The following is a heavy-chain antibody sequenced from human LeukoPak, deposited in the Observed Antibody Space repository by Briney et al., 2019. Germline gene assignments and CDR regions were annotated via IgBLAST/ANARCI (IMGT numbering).Heavy chain of an antibody. CDR2: ISDSGDKT. CDR1: GFTFSNYA. V-gene: IGHV3-23*01. CDR3: AKDTGDIVVVPAAPDP. D-gene: IGHD2-2*01. J-gene: IGHJ5*02. Sequence: GGSLRLSCAASGFTFSNYAMSWVRQAPGKGLECVSAISDSGDKTDYADSVRGRFTIYRDNSKDTLYLQMNSLRAEDTAVYYCAKDTGDIVVVPAAPDPWGQGTLVTVSS.